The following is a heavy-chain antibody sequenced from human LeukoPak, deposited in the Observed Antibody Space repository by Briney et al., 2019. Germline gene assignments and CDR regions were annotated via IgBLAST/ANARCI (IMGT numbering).Heavy chain of an antibody. D-gene: IGHD3-22*01. CDR1: GFTFSSYE. CDR3: AKDGPLRAYYDSSGYLDY. V-gene: IGHV3-30*18. Sequence: PGGSLRLSCAASGFTFSSYEMNWVRQAPGKGLEWVAVISYDGSNKYYADSVKGRFTISRDNSKNTLYLQMNSLRAEDTAVYYCAKDGPLRAYYDSSGYLDYWGQGTLVTVSS. CDR2: ISYDGSNK. J-gene: IGHJ4*02.